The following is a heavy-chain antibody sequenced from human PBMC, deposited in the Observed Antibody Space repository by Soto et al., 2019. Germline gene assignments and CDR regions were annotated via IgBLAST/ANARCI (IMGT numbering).Heavy chain of an antibody. V-gene: IGHV1-3*01. CDR2: INAGNGNT. Sequence: QVQLVQSGAEVKKPGASVKVSCKASGYTFTSYAMHWVRQAPGQRLEWMGWINAGNGNTKYSQKFQGRVTITRDTSASTAYMELSSLISEDTAVYYCARGSGLTYFDYWGQGTLVTVSS. CDR3: ARGSGLTYFDY. CDR1: GYTFTSYA. D-gene: IGHD3-10*01. J-gene: IGHJ4*02.